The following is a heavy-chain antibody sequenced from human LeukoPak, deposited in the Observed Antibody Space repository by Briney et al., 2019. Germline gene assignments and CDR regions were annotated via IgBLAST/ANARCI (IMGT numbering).Heavy chain of an antibody. CDR3: ARPVYCSGGSCYPEHDAFDI. CDR2: INWNGGST. Sequence: GGSLRLSCAASGFTFSSYAMSWVRQAPGKGLEWVSGINWNGGSTGYADSVKGRFTISRDNAKNSLYLQMNSLRAEDTALYYCARPVYCSGGSCYPEHDAFDIWGQGTMVTVSS. J-gene: IGHJ3*02. V-gene: IGHV3-20*04. CDR1: GFTFSSYA. D-gene: IGHD2-15*01.